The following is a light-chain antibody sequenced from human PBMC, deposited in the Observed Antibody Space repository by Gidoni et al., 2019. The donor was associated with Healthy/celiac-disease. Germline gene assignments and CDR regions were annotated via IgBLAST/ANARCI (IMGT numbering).Light chain of an antibody. J-gene: IGKJ2*03. Sequence: DIVLTQSPGTLSLSPGERATLSCRASQSVSSSYLAWYQQKPGQAPRLLIYGASSRATGIPDRFSGSGSGTDFTLTISRLEPEDFAVYYCQQYGSSPLYSFXXXTKLEIK. CDR1: QSVSSSY. CDR2: GAS. V-gene: IGKV3-20*01. CDR3: QQYGSSPLYS.